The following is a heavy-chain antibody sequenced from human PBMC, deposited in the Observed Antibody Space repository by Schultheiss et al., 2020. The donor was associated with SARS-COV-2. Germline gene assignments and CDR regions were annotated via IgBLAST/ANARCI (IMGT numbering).Heavy chain of an antibody. J-gene: IGHJ4*02. V-gene: IGHV3-33*01. CDR3: ARDAWGYHPIAVAGTTFDD. D-gene: IGHD6-19*01. CDR1: GFTFSSYG. CDR2: IWYDGSNK. Sequence: GGSLRLSCAASGFTFSSYGMHWVRQAPGKGLEWVAVIWYDGSNKYYADSVKGRFTISRDNSKNTLYLQMNSLRAEDTAVYYCARDAWGYHPIAVAGTTFDDWGQGTLVTVSS.